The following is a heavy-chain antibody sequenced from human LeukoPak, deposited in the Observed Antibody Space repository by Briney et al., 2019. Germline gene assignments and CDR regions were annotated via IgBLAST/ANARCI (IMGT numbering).Heavy chain of an antibody. CDR3: ARGYCSSTSCYMDV. CDR1: GYTFTSYA. Sequence: ASVKVSCKASGYTFTSYAMHWVRQAPGQRLEWMGWINAGNGNTKYSQKFQGRVTITGDTSASTAYMELSSLRSEDTAVYYCARGYCSSTSCYMDVWGQGTTVTVSS. J-gene: IGHJ6*02. CDR2: INAGNGNT. D-gene: IGHD2-2*01. V-gene: IGHV1-3*01.